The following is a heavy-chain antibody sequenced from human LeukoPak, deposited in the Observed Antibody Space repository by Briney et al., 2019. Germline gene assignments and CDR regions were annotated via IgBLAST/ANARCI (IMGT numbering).Heavy chain of an antibody. CDR3: ARFPPNYGDYPFDY. CDR2: IYPGDSDT. V-gene: IGHV5-51*01. CDR1: GYSFTNYW. Sequence: GESLKISCKGSGYSFTNYWIGWVRQMPGKGVEWMGIIYPGDSDTRYSPSFQGQVTISADKSISTAYLQWSGLKASDTAIYYCARFPPNYGDYPFDYWGQGTLVTVSS. D-gene: IGHD4-17*01. J-gene: IGHJ4*02.